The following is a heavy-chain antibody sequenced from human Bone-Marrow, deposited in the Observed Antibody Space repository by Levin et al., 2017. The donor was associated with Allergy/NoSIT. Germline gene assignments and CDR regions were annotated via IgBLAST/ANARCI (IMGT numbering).Heavy chain of an antibody. J-gene: IGHJ3*02. CDR1: GFTFSDYY. V-gene: IGHV3-11*06. CDR3: ARDLYCSSTSCYPNDAFDI. D-gene: IGHD2-2*01. Sequence: GESLKISCAASGFTFSDYYMSWIRQAPGKGLEWVSYISSSSSYTNYADSVKGRFTISRDNAKNSLYLQMNSLRAEDTAVYYCARDLYCSSTSCYPNDAFDIWGQGTMVTVSS. CDR2: ISSSSSYT.